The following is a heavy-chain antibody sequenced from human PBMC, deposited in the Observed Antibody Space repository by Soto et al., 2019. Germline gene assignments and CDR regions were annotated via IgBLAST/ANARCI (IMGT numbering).Heavy chain of an antibody. CDR3: ARADYDSSGYYSFWRY. D-gene: IGHD3-22*01. J-gene: IGHJ4*02. V-gene: IGHV4-59*01. Sequence: SETLSLTCTVSGGSISSYYWSWIRQPPGKGLEWIGYIYYSGSTNYNPSLKSRVTISVDTSKNQFSLKLSSVTAADTAVYYCARADYDSSGYYSFWRYWGQGTLVTVSS. CDR1: GGSISSYY. CDR2: IYYSGST.